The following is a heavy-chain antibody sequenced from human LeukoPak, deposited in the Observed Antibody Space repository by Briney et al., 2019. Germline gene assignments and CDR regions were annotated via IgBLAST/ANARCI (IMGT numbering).Heavy chain of an antibody. D-gene: IGHD3-9*01. V-gene: IGHV3-33*01. CDR2: IWSDGSNK. J-gene: IGHJ4*02. Sequence: GRSLRLSCAASGFTFSSYGMHWVRQAPGKGLEWVAVIWSDGSNKYYADSVKGRFTISRDNSKNTLYLQMNSLRAEDTAVYYCARDNYDILTGRILGFDYWGQGTLDTVSS. CDR1: GFTFSSYG. CDR3: ARDNYDILTGRILGFDY.